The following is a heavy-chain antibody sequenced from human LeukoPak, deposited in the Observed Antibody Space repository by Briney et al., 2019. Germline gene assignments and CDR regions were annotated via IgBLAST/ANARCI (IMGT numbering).Heavy chain of an antibody. CDR3: ARSRSTYSSSWYYFDY. CDR1: GGTFSSYA. J-gene: IGHJ4*02. V-gene: IGHV1-69*05. Sequence: SVKVSCKASGGTFSSYAISWVRQAPGQGLEWMGRIIPIFGTANCAQKFQGRVTITTDESTSTAYMELSSLRSEDTAVYYCARSRSTYSSSWYYFDYWGQGTLVTVSS. D-gene: IGHD6-13*01. CDR2: IIPIFGTA.